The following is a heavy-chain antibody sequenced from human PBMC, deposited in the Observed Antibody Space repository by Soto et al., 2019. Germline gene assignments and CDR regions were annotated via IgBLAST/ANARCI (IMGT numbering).Heavy chain of an antibody. J-gene: IGHJ4*02. CDR2: IYYSGNT. CDR1: GGSISSGDYY. V-gene: IGHV4-30-4*01. D-gene: IGHD4-17*01. Sequence: LSLTCTVSGGSISSGDYYWSWIRQPPGKGLEWIGYIYYSGNTYYNPSLESRVSISVDTSKNQFSLKLSSVTAADTAVYYCARASSVTTSAKFDYWGQGTLVTVSS. CDR3: ARASSVTTSAKFDY.